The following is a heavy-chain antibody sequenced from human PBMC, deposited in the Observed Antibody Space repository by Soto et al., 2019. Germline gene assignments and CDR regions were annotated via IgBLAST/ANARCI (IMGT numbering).Heavy chain of an antibody. V-gene: IGHV3-23*01. Sequence: GGSLRLSCAASGFTFSSYAMSWVRQAPGKGLEWVSAISGSGGSTYYADSVKGRFTISRDNSKNTLYLQMNSLRAEDTAVYYCARGPGAYCGGDCYHFDYWGQGTLVTVS. J-gene: IGHJ4*02. D-gene: IGHD2-21*01. CDR2: ISGSGGST. CDR1: GFTFSSYA. CDR3: ARGPGAYCGGDCYHFDY.